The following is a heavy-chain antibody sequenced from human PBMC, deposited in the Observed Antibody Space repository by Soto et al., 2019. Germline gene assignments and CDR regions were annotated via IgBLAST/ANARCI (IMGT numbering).Heavy chain of an antibody. CDR2: TYYRSKWYN. CDR3: ARDHGVVVAAVYYYGMDV. J-gene: IGHJ6*02. CDR1: GDSVSSNSAA. Sequence: SQTLSLTCAISGDSVSSNSAAWNWIRQSPSRGLEWLGRTYYRSKWYNDYAVSVKSRITINPDTSKNQFSLQLNSVTPEDTAVYYCARDHGVVVAAVYYYGMDVWGQGTTVTV. V-gene: IGHV6-1*01. D-gene: IGHD2-15*01.